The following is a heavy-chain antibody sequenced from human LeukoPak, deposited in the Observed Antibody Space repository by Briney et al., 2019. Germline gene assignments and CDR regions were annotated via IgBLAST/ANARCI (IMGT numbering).Heavy chain of an antibody. D-gene: IGHD2-21*01. V-gene: IGHV4-59*01. J-gene: IGHJ5*02. CDR1: VDSIGNYY. CDR3: ARDYGGDSGLSFAP. CDR2: IYNSGST. Sequence: PSETLSLTCTVSVDSIGNYYWSWIRQPPGKGLEGVGDIYNSGSTNYSPSLESRVNISVDPSKNQFSREVRSVPAADPAVYYCARDYGGDSGLSFAPWGRGTLVFASS.